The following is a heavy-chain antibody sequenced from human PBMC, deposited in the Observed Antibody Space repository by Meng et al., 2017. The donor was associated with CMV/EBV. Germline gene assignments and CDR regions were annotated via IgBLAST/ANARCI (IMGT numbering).Heavy chain of an antibody. Sequence: GGSLRLSCKGSGYSFTSYWIGWVRQMPGKGLEWMGIIYPGDSDTRYSPSFQGQVTISADKTISTAYLQWSSLKASDTAMYYCARGGDHLRPNWFDPWGQGTLVTVSS. CDR2: IYPGDSDT. CDR1: GYSFTSYW. J-gene: IGHJ5*02. CDR3: ARGGDHLRPNWFDP. D-gene: IGHD2-21*02. V-gene: IGHV5-51*01.